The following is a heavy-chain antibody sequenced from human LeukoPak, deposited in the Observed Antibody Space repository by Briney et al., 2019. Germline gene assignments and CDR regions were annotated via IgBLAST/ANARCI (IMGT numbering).Heavy chain of an antibody. D-gene: IGHD2-15*01. CDR1: GFSLSGYW. J-gene: IGHJ5*02. CDR2: NNGDGSTT. CDR3: ARDPRNVGLAP. Sequence: GGSLRLSCVASGFSLSGYWMYWVRQAPGKGLMYISRNNGDGSTTNYADVVKGRFTMSRDNVKTTLYLQMNSLRVEDTAVYYCARDPRNVGLAPWGQGTLVTVSS. V-gene: IGHV3-74*01.